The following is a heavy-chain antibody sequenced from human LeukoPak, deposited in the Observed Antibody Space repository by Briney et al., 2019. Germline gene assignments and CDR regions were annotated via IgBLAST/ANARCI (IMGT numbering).Heavy chain of an antibody. J-gene: IGHJ6*02. CDR3: ARDRRHYYYYGMDV. Sequence: PGGSLRLSCAASGFTFSSYWMSWVRQAPGKGLEWVANIKQDGTEKYYVASVKGQFTISRDNAKNSLYLQMDSLRAEDTAVYYCARDRRHYYYYGMDVWGQGTPVTVSS. CDR1: GFTFSSYW. CDR2: IKQDGTEK. V-gene: IGHV3-7*01.